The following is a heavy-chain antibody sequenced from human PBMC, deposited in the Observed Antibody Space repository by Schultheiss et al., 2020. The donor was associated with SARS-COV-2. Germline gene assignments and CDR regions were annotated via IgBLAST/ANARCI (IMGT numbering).Heavy chain of an antibody. J-gene: IGHJ3*02. CDR2: ISGSGGST. D-gene: IGHD5-24*01. Sequence: GGSLRLSCAASGFTFSDYYMSWIRQAPGKGLEWVSAISGSGGSTYYADSVKGRFTISRDNSKNTLYLQMNSLRAEDTAVYYCASWGTGGWLPDDAFDIWGQGTMVTVSS. CDR3: ASWGTGGWLPDDAFDI. V-gene: IGHV3-23*01. CDR1: GFTFSDYY.